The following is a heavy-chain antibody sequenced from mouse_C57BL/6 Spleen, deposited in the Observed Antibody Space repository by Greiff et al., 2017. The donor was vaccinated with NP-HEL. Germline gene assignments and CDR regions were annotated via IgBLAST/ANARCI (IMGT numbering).Heavy chain of an antibody. CDR3: ARNYYGSSYGYFDV. V-gene: IGHV1-80*01. CDR2: IYPGDGDT. D-gene: IGHD1-1*01. Sequence: VQLQQSGAELVKPGASVKISCKASGYAFSSYWMNGVKQRPGKGLEWIGQIYPGDGDTNYNGKFKGKATLTADKSSSTAYMQLSSLTSEDSAVYFCARNYYGSSYGYFDVWGTGTTVTVSS. CDR1: GYAFSSYW. J-gene: IGHJ1*03.